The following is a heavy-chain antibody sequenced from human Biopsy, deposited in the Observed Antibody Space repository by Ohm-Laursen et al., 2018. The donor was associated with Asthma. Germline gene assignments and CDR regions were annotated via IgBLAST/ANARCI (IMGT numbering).Heavy chain of an antibody. CDR3: ASPLGDYYDSSGYYYASLGY. CDR2: IIPLIGTP. Sequence: SSVKVSCKASGGTFTTYSISWVRQAPGQGLVWLGGIIPLIGTPNYAQKFQGRVTITADASTNTAYMDLSSLRSEDTAVYYCASPLGDYYDSSGYYYASLGYWGLGTLVIVSS. J-gene: IGHJ4*02. V-gene: IGHV1-69*01. CDR1: GGTFTTYS. D-gene: IGHD3-22*01.